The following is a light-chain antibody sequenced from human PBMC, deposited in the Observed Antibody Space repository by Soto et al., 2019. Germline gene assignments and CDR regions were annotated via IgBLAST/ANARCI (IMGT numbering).Light chain of an antibody. V-gene: IGKV3-15*01. CDR1: QSVSSN. Sequence: EIVMTQSPATLSVSPGERATLSCRASQSVSSNLAWYQQKPGQAPRLLIYGASTRATGIPARFSGSGSVTEFTLSNSSLQSEDFAVYYCQQYNNWPGTFGHGTKVDIK. CDR2: GAS. CDR3: QQYNNWPGT. J-gene: IGKJ3*01.